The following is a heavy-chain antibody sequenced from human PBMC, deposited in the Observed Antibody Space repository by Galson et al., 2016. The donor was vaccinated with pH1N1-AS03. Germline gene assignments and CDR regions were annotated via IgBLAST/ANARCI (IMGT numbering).Heavy chain of an antibody. D-gene: IGHD3/OR15-3a*01. CDR3: ANDFNYDFWSGYSFY. CDR2: ISFDGTNK. Sequence: SLRLSCAASGFTISNFGMLWVRQAPGQGLEWVATISFDGTNKYYADSVKGRFSISRDNSKNTLFLQMSALRAEDTAVYYCANDFNYDFWSGYSFYWGQGALVTVSS. V-gene: IGHV3-30*18. J-gene: IGHJ4*02. CDR1: GFTISNFG.